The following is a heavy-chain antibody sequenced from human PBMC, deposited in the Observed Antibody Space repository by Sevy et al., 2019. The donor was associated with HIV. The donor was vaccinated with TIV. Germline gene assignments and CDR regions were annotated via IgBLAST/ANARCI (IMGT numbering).Heavy chain of an antibody. CDR3: ARDRDDGYCTNGVCFNFDN. J-gene: IGHJ4*01. Sequence: GGSLRLSCAASGFTFDDYAMHRVRQAPWKGLEWVSGISWNRASIDYADSVKGRFTISRDNAKNSLYLQMKSLRAEDTALYYCARDRDDGYCTNGVCFNFDNWGQGTLVTVSS. CDR1: GFTFDDYA. CDR2: ISWNRASI. D-gene: IGHD2-8*01. V-gene: IGHV3-9*01.